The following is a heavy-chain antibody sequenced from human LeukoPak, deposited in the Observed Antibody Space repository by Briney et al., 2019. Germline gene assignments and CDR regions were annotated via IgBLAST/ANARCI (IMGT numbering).Heavy chain of an antibody. Sequence: SETLSLTCTVSGGSISSYYRSWIRQPPGKGLEWIGYIYYSGSTNCNPSLKSRVTISVDTSKNQFSLKLSSVTAADTAVYYCARGSGDILTGYYHDAFDIWGQGTMVTVSS. J-gene: IGHJ3*02. D-gene: IGHD3-9*01. CDR2: IYYSGST. V-gene: IGHV4-59*01. CDR3: ARGSGDILTGYYHDAFDI. CDR1: GGSISSYY.